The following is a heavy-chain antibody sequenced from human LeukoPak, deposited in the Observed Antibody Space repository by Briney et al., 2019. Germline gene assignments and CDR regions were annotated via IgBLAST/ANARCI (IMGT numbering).Heavy chain of an antibody. CDR2: IYTSGST. V-gene: IGHV4-61*02. CDR1: GGSIGSGSYY. D-gene: IGHD6-13*01. J-gene: IGHJ4*02. Sequence: SETLSLTCTVSGGSIGSGSYYWSWIRQPAGKGLEWIGRIYTSGSTNYNPSLKSRVTISVDTSKNQFSLKLSSVTAADTAVYYCARDEPLYSSSRFDYWGQGTLVTVSS. CDR3: ARDEPLYSSSRFDY.